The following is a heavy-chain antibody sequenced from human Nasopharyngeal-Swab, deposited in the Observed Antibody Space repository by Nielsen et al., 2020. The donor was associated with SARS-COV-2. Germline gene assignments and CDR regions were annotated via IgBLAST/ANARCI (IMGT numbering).Heavy chain of an antibody. CDR2: ISYDGSNK. CDR3: GASSRAFDI. D-gene: IGHD6-13*01. CDR1: GFTFSSYA. J-gene: IGHJ3*02. Sequence: GGSLRLSCAASGFTFSSYAMHWVRQAPGKGLEWVAVISYDGSNKYYADSAKGRFTISRDNSKNTLYLQMNSLRAEDTAVYYCGASSRAFDIWGQGTMVTVSS. V-gene: IGHV3-30-3*01.